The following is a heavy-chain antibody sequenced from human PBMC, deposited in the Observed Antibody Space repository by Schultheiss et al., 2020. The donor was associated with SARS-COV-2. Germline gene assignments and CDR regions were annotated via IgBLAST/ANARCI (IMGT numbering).Heavy chain of an antibody. CDR3: AREVHCSGASCDFDY. V-gene: IGHV1-18*01. Sequence: ASVKVSCKASGYTFTSYGIVWVRQAPGQGLEWMGWISAYNGNTNYAQKLQGRVTMTTDTSTSTAYMELRSLRSDDTAVYYCAREVHCSGASCDFDYWGQGTLVTVSS. J-gene: IGHJ4*02. D-gene: IGHD2-15*01. CDR1: GYTFTSYG. CDR2: ISAYNGNT.